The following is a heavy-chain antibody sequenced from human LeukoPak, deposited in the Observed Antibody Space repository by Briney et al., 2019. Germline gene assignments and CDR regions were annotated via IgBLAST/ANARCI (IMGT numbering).Heavy chain of an antibody. D-gene: IGHD1-26*01. CDR3: SRESGPFCPFGY. CDR2: ISLAGQT. V-gene: IGHV4/OR15-8*02. J-gene: IGHJ4*02. CDR1: GGSISGTNW. Sequence: SETLSLTCGVSGGSISGTNWWSWVRQPPGQGLEWIGEISLAGQTNYNPSLNGRVTMSLDMSSNQLSLHLTSVTAADTATYFCSRESGPFCPFGYWGQGTLVIVSS.